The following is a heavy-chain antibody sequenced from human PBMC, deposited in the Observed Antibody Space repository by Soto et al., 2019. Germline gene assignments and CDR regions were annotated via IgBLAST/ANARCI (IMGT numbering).Heavy chain of an antibody. CDR3: TTGSVEGI. J-gene: IGHJ6*02. Sequence: EVQLVESAGGLVKPGGSLRLSCVASGFSFNEAWMNWVRQAPGEGLEWVGRIKTSAGGGATDYAAPVQGRCTISRDDSKNALYLHMNSLRTEDTAIYYCTTGSVEGIWGQGTTVTVSS. D-gene: IGHD2-15*01. CDR1: GFSFNEAW. CDR2: IKTSAGGGAT. V-gene: IGHV3-15*07.